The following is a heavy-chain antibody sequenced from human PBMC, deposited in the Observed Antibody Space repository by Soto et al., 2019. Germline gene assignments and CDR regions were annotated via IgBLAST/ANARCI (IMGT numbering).Heavy chain of an antibody. CDR3: ARSRGSTRSFDY. V-gene: IGHV4-59*01. CDR1: GGSLSTYC. J-gene: IGHJ4*02. Sequence: XTLSLPCTVSGGSLSTYCWSWIRQPPRKGLELIGYIYYSGSTNYNPSLKSRVTISVDTYKNQFSLKLTSVPAADTAVYYCARSRGSTRSFDYWGQGTLGTVSS. CDR2: IYYSGST. D-gene: IGHD2-15*01.